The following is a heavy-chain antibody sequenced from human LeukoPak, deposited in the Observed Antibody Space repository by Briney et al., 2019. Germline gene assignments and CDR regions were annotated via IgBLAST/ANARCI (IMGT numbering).Heavy chain of an antibody. V-gene: IGHV4-59*01. CDR2: ISYSGST. D-gene: IGHD3-3*01. J-gene: IGHJ6*03. Sequence: SETPSLTCTVSGGSISSYYWSWIRQPSGKGLEWIGYISYSGSTNYNPSLKSRVTISVDTSKNQFSLKLSSVTAADTAVYYCARAFGDFWSGYLNYYYYYMDVWGKGTTVTISS. CDR1: GGSISSYY. CDR3: ARAFGDFWSGYLNYYYYYMDV.